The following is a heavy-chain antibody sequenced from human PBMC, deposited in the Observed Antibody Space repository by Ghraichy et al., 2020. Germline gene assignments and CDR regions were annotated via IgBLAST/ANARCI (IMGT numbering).Heavy chain of an antibody. CDR3: ARDRGYTSYDY. J-gene: IGHJ4*02. CDR1: GFNFGGSW. V-gene: IGHV3-7*01. D-gene: IGHD5-24*01. CDR2: IPSDGSEL. Sequence: GESLRLSCAASGFNFGGSWMTWVRQAPGKGLEWVADIPSDGSELNYVASVKGRFSISRDNTKNSLYLQMSSLRAEDTAVYYCARDRGYTSYDYWGQGTLVTVSS.